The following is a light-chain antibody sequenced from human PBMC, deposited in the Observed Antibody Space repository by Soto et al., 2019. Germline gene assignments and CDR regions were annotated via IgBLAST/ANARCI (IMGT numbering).Light chain of an antibody. V-gene: IGKV1-5*03. CDR1: QSISSW. CDR2: KAS. CDR3: QQLGT. Sequence: DIQMTQSPSTLSASVGDRVTITCRASQSISSWLAWYQQKPGKAPKLLIYKASSLESGVPSRFRGSGSGTEFTLTISSLQPDDFATYYCQQLGTFGQGTKVEIK. J-gene: IGKJ1*01.